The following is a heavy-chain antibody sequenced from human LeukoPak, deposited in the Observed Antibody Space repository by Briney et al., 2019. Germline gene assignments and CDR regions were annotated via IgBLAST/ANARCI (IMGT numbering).Heavy chain of an antibody. CDR2: IKEDGSEK. J-gene: IGHJ4*02. CDR3: ARERYGWYSDY. Sequence: GGSLRLSCAASGFTFSSNWMSWVRQAPGKGLEWVANIKEDGSEKYYVDSVKGRFTISRDNAKNSLYLQMNSLRAEDTAVYYRARERYGWYSDYWGQGTLVTVSS. V-gene: IGHV3-7*01. CDR1: GFTFSSNW. D-gene: IGHD5-18*01.